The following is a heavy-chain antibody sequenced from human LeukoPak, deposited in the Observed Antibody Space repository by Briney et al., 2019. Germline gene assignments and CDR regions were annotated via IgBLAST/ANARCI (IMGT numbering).Heavy chain of an antibody. CDR2: ISSSSSYI. Sequence: GGSPRLSCAASGFTFSSYSMNWVRQAPGKGLEWVSSISSSSSYIYYADSVKGRFTISRDNAKNSLYLQMNSLRAEDTAVYYCARGNIAAAGTLDYWGQGTLVTVSS. D-gene: IGHD6-13*01. CDR1: GFTFSSYS. CDR3: ARGNIAAAGTLDY. V-gene: IGHV3-21*01. J-gene: IGHJ4*02.